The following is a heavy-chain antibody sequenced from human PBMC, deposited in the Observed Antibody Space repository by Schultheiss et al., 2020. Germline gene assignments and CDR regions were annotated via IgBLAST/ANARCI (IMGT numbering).Heavy chain of an antibody. D-gene: IGHD3-16*01. CDR1: GYTLTELS. CDR3: ATVGGGSNIGFFDS. Sequence: ASVKVSCKVSGYTLTELSMHWVRQAPGKGLEWMGGFDPEDGETIYAQKFQGRVTMTTNTSANIAYLELRSLTSDDTATYYCATVGGGSNIGFFDSWGQGALVTVSS. CDR2: FDPEDGET. J-gene: IGHJ4*02. V-gene: IGHV1-24*01.